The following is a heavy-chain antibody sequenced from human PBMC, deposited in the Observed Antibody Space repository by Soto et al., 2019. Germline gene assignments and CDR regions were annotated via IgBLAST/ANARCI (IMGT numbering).Heavy chain of an antibody. CDR2: IYYSGST. CDR3: ARLPDYYDSQLVDY. CDR1: GGSISSSSYY. J-gene: IGHJ4*02. V-gene: IGHV4-39*01. D-gene: IGHD3-22*01. Sequence: PSETLSLTCTVSGGSISSSSYYWGWIRQPPGKGLEWIGSIYYSGSTYYNPSLKSRVTISVDTSKNQFSLKLSSVTVADTAVYYCARLPDYYDSQLVDYWGQGTLFTVSS.